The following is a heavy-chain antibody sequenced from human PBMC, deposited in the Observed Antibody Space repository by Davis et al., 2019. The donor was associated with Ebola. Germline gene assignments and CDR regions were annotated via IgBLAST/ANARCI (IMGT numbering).Heavy chain of an antibody. CDR1: GDSINSGSYH. Sequence: PSETLSLTCSVSGDSINSGSYHWTWIRQSPRQGLEWIGLIFSSGANNYNPSLKGRVTMSVATSKNQFSLNLRSVTAADTAVYYCAREGYSSGWSLPAGYYMDVWGRGITVTVSS. J-gene: IGHJ6*03. CDR2: IFSSGAN. D-gene: IGHD6-19*01. V-gene: IGHV4-61*01. CDR3: AREGYSSGWSLPAGYYMDV.